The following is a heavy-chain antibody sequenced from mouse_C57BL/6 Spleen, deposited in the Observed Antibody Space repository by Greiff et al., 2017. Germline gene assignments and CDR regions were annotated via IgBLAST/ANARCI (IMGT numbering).Heavy chain of an antibody. CDR3: ARDGGYYCAMDY. J-gene: IGHJ4*01. V-gene: IGHV7-3*01. CDR1: GFTFTDYY. Sequence: EVMLVESGGGLVQPGGSLSLSCAASGFTFTDYYMSWVRQPPGKALEWLGFIRNKANGYTTEYSASVKGRFTISRDNSQSILYLQMNALRAEDSATYYCARDGGYYCAMDYWGQGTTVTVSS. CDR2: IRNKANGYTT.